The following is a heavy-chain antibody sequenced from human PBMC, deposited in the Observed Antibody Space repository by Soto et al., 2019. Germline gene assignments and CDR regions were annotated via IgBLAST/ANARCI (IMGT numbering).Heavy chain of an antibody. CDR1: GGSFSGYY. V-gene: IGHV4-34*01. Sequence: PSETLSLTCAVYGGSFSGYYWSWIRQPPGKGLEWIGEINHSGSTNYNPSLKSRVTISVDTSKNQFSLKLSSVTAADTAVYYCASVGGRYYDFWSGYLVWGQGTLVTVSS. CDR3: ASVGGRYYDFWSGYLV. D-gene: IGHD3-3*01. J-gene: IGHJ4*02. CDR2: INHSGST.